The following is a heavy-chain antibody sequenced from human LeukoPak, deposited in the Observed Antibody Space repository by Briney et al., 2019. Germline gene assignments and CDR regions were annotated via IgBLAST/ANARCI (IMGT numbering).Heavy chain of an antibody. J-gene: IGHJ4*02. CDR2: MYDDGTI. D-gene: IGHD3-16*01. CDR3: ARDYAFDY. Sequence: GGSLRLSCAASGFIVSSNYMSWVRQAPGKGLEWVSVMYDDGTIYYADSVKGRFTISRDNTRNTVFLQMNSLRAEDTAVYYCARDYAFDYWGQGALVTVSS. V-gene: IGHV3-53*01. CDR1: GFIVSSNY.